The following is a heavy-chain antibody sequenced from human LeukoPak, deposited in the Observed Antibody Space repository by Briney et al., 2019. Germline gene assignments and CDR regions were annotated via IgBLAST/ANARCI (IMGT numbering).Heavy chain of an antibody. J-gene: IGHJ4*02. CDR1: GFTFSSYS. D-gene: IGHD3-10*01. Sequence: GGSLRLSCAASGFTFSSYSMNWVRQAPGKGLEWVSSISSSSSYIYYADSVKGRFTISRDNAKNSLYLQMNSLRAEDTAVYYCARDFRAWFGELSFDYWGQGTLVTVSS. CDR2: ISSSSSYI. CDR3: ARDFRAWFGELSFDY. V-gene: IGHV3-21*01.